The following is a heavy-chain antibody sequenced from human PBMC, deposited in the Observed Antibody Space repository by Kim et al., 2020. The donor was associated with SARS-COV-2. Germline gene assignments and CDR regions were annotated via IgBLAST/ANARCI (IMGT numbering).Heavy chain of an antibody. V-gene: IGHV4-59*01. CDR1: GDSIGTYY. D-gene: IGHD2-15*01. Sequence: SETLSLTCTVSGDSIGTYYWSWLRQPPGKRLEWIGHIYYSGSTNHNPSLKSRLTMSVDTSKNQFSLRLTSVTAADTAMYYCARSGGSWAGLYNWGQGTLVTVSS. CDR2: IYYSGST. CDR3: ARSGGSWAGLYN. J-gene: IGHJ4*02.